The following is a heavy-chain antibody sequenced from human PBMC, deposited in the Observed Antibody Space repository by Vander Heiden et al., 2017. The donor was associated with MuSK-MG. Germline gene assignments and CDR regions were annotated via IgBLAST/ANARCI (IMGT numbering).Heavy chain of an antibody. CDR1: GFTFSRYA. CDR2: VSRSGDTT. V-gene: IGHV3-23*01. J-gene: IGHJ4*02. CDR3: AKDRGGARGDRFDY. D-gene: IGHD3-10*01. Sequence: VQLLASGGGFVQPGVSLRLSCAASGFTFSRYAMNWVRQAPGKGLEWVSCVSRSGDTTYYAASVKGRFTISRDNSKNTLFLQMNSMRVDDTAVYYCAKDRGGARGDRFDYWGQGTLVTVSS.